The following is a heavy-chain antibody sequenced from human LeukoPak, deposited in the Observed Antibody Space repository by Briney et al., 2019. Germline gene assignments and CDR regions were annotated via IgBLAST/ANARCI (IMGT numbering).Heavy chain of an antibody. CDR3: IDESLLPIDY. D-gene: IGHD3-22*01. CDR2: ISGSGGSA. CDR1: RFTFSNYA. Sequence: GGSLRLSCAASRFTFSNYAMSWVRQAPGKGLEWVSVISGSGGSAYYADSVKGRFTVSRDNSKNTLLLQMNSLRAEDTALLCEIDESLLPIDYWGQGTLVTVSS. V-gene: IGHV3-23*01. J-gene: IGHJ4*02.